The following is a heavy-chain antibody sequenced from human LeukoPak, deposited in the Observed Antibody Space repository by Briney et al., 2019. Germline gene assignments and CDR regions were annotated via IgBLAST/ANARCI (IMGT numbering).Heavy chain of an antibody. D-gene: IGHD3-16*01. Sequence: PGGSLRLSCAASGFTFSRFWMSWVRQAPGRGLEWVANIDQGGGRKNYVDSVKGRVTISRDNAKNSLFLEMSSLRADGTAVYFCARDVEGGTFDIWGQGTTVTVSS. CDR2: IDQGGGRK. J-gene: IGHJ3*02. CDR1: GFTFSRFW. V-gene: IGHV3-7*05. CDR3: ARDVEGGTFDI.